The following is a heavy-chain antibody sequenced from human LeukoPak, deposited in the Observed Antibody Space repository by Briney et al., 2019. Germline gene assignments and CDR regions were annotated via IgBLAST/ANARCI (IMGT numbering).Heavy chain of an antibody. Sequence: GGSMRLSCAASGFTFSSYWMSWVRQAPGKGLEWVANIKQDGSEKYYVDSVKGRFTISRDNAKNSLYLQMNSLRAEDTAVYYCATDGFIAVAYDAFDIWGQGTMVTVSS. D-gene: IGHD6-19*01. CDR2: IKQDGSEK. CDR3: ATDGFIAVAYDAFDI. CDR1: GFTFSSYW. J-gene: IGHJ3*02. V-gene: IGHV3-7*01.